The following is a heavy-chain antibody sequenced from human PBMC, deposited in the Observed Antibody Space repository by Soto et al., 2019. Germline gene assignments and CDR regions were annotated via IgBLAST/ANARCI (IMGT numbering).Heavy chain of an antibody. Sequence: QVQLQESGPGLVKPSQTLSLTCTVSGGSISSGGVYWHWIRRHPGKGLEWIGYFYSSGSTYFNPSLKSRVTISLDTSKSQFSLNVTSVTAADTAVYFCARGWQRVTGTFEYWGQGTLVTVSS. CDR1: GGSISSGGVY. D-gene: IGHD1-20*01. J-gene: IGHJ4*02. V-gene: IGHV4-31*03. CDR2: FYSSGST. CDR3: ARGWQRVTGTFEY.